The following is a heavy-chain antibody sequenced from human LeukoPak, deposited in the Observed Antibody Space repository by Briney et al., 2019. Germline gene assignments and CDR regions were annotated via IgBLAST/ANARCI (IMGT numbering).Heavy chain of an antibody. J-gene: IGHJ3*02. CDR3: ARDLGSSPGGDAFDI. CDR2: IKQDGSEK. D-gene: IGHD6-13*01. V-gene: IGHV3-7*01. CDR1: GFTFSSYW. Sequence: GGSLRLSCAASGFTFSSYWMSWVRQAPRKGLEWVANIKQDGSEKYYVDSVKGRFTISRDNAKNSLYLQMNSLRAEDTAVYYCARDLGSSPGGDAFDIWGQGTMVTVSS.